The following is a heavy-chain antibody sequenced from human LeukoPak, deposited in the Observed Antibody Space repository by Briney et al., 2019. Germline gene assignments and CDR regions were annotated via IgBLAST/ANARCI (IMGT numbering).Heavy chain of an antibody. V-gene: IGHV3-23*01. CDR1: GFTFSTYA. J-gene: IGHJ4*02. Sequence: GGSLRLSCAASGFTFSTYAMNWVRQAPGKGLEWVSAISGSETYYADFVKGRLTISRDNSKNTLYLQMNSLRAEDTAVYYCAKEYSGSFSPFPSYFDYWGQGTLATVSS. CDR2: ISGSET. D-gene: IGHD1-26*01. CDR3: AKEYSGSFSPFPSYFDY.